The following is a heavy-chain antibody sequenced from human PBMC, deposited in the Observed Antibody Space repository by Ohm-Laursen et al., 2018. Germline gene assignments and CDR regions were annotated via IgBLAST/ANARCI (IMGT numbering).Heavy chain of an antibody. CDR1: GFTFNNFG. CDR2: VSYDERYK. D-gene: IGHD2-2*01. Sequence: SLRLSCTASGFTFNNFGMHWVRQAPGKGLEWVAVVSYDERYKNYVDSVKGRFTVSRDNSKDTLYLQMNSLRTEDTAVFYCAKGTAYQLLSHNWVDSWGQGTLVTVSS. CDR3: AKGTAYQLLSHNWVDS. V-gene: IGHV3-30*18. J-gene: IGHJ5*01.